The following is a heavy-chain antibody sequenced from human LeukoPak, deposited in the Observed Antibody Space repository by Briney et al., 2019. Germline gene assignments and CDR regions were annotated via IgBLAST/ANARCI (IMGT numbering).Heavy chain of an antibody. CDR3: AKDHCSSTSCYADY. CDR2: ISWDGGST. J-gene: IGHJ4*02. D-gene: IGHD2-2*01. CDR1: GFTFDDYA. V-gene: IGHV3-43D*04. Sequence: PGGSVRLSCAASGFTFDDYAMHWVRQAPGKGLEWVSLISWDGGSTYYADSVKGRFTISRDNSKNSLYLQMNSLRAEDTALYYCAKDHCSSTSCYADYWGQGTLVTVSS.